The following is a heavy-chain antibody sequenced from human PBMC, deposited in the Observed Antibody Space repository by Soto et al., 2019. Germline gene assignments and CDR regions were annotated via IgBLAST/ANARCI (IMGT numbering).Heavy chain of an antibody. CDR1: GGSISSGGYY. D-gene: IGHD4-17*01. CDR3: ARVHDYGDSNWFEP. V-gene: IGHV4-31*03. CDR2: IYYSGST. J-gene: IGHJ5*02. Sequence: SETLSLTCTVSGGSISSGGYYWSWIRQHPGKGLEWIGYIYYSGSTYYNPSLKSRVTISVDTSKNQFSLKLSSVTAADTAVYYCARVHDYGDSNWFEPWGQGTLVTVSS.